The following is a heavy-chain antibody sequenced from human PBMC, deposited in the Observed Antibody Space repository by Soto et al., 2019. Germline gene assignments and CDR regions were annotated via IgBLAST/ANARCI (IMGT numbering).Heavy chain of an antibody. CDR1: GDSTSSYY. D-gene: IGHD3-3*01. V-gene: IGHV4-59*01. J-gene: IGHJ4*02. CDR3: ARSYYEFWSGYPFDD. CDR2: IYYSGST. Sequence: TLSLTCIVSGDSTSSYYWSWIRQPPGKRLEWIGYIYYSGSTSYNPSPKSRVAISIDTSKNQFSLRLSSVTAADTALYYCARSYYEFWSGYPFDDWGQGTLVTVSS.